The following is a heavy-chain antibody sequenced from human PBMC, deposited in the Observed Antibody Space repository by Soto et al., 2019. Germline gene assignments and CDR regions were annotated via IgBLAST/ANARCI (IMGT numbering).Heavy chain of an antibody. V-gene: IGHV4-59*01. J-gene: IGHJ4*02. D-gene: IGHD1-26*01. Sequence: SETLSLTCTVSGGSISSYYWSWIRQPPGKGLEWIGYIYYSGSTNYNPSLKSRVTISVDTPKNQFSLKLTSVTAADTAVYYCARGTYSGGFDYWGQGTLVTVS. CDR2: IYYSGST. CDR1: GGSISSYY. CDR3: ARGTYSGGFDY.